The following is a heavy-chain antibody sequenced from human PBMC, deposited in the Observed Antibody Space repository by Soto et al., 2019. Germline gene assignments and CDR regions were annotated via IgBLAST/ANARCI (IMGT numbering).Heavy chain of an antibody. CDR1: GDSLRGQS. D-gene: IGHD6-19*01. CDR3: AREDSYGWSGERLDV. Sequence: SETLSLTCAVVGDSLRGQSWNWIRQSPGKGLEWIGELDQSGGTNYNPSLKSRAIISDDTSKNQFSLTLTSVTAADTAVYYCAREDSYGWSGERLDVWGQGPTVTVSS. J-gene: IGHJ6*02. V-gene: IGHV4-34*01. CDR2: LDQSGGT.